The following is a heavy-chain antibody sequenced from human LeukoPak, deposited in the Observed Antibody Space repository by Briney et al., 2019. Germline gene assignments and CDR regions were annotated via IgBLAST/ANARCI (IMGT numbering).Heavy chain of an antibody. CDR3: ASQHCGGDCYSFGY. D-gene: IGHD2-21*02. Sequence: GGSLRLSCAASGFTFSSYAMSWVRQAPGKGREWVSAISGSGGSTYYADSVKGRFTISRDNSKNTVYLQMTSLRAEDTAVYYCASQHCGGDCYSFGYWGQGTLVTVSS. CDR2: ISGSGGST. CDR1: GFTFSSYA. J-gene: IGHJ4*02. V-gene: IGHV3-23*01.